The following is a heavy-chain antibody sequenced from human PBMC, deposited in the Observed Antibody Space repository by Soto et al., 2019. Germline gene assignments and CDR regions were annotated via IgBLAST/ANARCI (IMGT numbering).Heavy chain of an antibody. CDR1: GFTFSSYA. D-gene: IGHD5-12*01. CDR3: ARDFGPTYSGYDFPNDAFDI. Sequence: GGSLRLSCAASGFTFSSYAMSWVRQAPGKGLEWVSAISGSGGSTYYADSVKGRFTISRDNSKNTLYLQMNSLRSEDTAVYYCARDFGPTYSGYDFPNDAFDIWGQGTMVTVSS. J-gene: IGHJ3*02. CDR2: ISGSGGST. V-gene: IGHV3-23*01.